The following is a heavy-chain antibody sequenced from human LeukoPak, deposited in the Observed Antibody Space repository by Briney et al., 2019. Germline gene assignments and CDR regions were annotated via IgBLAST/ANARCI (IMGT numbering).Heavy chain of an antibody. CDR2: ISWSGDRM. D-gene: IGHD2-2*01. V-gene: IGHV3-9*01. CDR1: GFTFEDYV. Sequence: GGSLRLSCAASGFTFEDYVTHWVRQAPEKGLEWVSSISWSGDRMGYADAVKGRFTISRDNAKNSLFLQMNSLRVEDTALYYCAKDLGGSATTVWGQGTLVTVSS. CDR3: AKDLGGSATTV. J-gene: IGHJ4*02.